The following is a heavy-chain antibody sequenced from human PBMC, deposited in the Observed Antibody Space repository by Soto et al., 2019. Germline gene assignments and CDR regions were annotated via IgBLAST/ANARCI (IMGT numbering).Heavy chain of an antibody. Sequence: PGGSLRLSCAASGFTFSSYSMNWVRQAPGKGLEWVSYISSSSSTIYYADSVKGRFTISRDNAKNSLYLQMNSLRAEDTAVYYCARGDLKFGQLLPNPLTYWGRGTLVTVSS. CDR3: ARGDLKFGQLLPNPLTY. V-gene: IGHV3-48*01. CDR1: GFTFSSYS. J-gene: IGHJ4*02. CDR2: ISSSSSTI. D-gene: IGHD3-10*01.